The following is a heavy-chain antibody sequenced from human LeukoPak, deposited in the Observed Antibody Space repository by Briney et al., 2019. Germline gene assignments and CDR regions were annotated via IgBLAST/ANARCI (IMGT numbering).Heavy chain of an antibody. V-gene: IGHV3-7*01. J-gene: IGHJ4*02. D-gene: IGHD2-2*01. CDR2: IKQDGSQK. CDR3: VSTGSQLDY. Sequence: GGSLRLSCAASGFTLSSYGMTWVGQAPGKGLEGGAKIKQDGSQKYYVDSVKSRFTISRDNAKNSLYLQMTSLRAEDTAVYYCVSTGSQLDYWGQGTLVTVAS. CDR1: GFTLSSYG.